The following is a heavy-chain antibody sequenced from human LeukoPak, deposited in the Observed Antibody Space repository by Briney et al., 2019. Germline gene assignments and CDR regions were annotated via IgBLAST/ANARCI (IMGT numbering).Heavy chain of an antibody. CDR2: ISGSGGTI. V-gene: IGHV3-48*03. D-gene: IGHD2-21*01. J-gene: IGHJ4*02. CDR3: ARGALKCDPCFFDR. CDR1: GFTFSSYD. Sequence: PGGSLRLSCAASGFTFSSYDMNWVRQAPGKGLEWVSYISGSGGTIYYADPVKGRFTISRDNANISLYLQMNSLRAEDTAVYYCARGALKCDPCFFDRWGQGTLVTVSS.